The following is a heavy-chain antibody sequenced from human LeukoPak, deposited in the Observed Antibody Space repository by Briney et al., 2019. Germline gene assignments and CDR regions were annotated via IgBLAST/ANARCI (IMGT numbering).Heavy chain of an antibody. V-gene: IGHV3-30*03. CDR3: ARVAAGYSVNYFDY. Sequence: PGRSLRLSCVASGFTFRSYGMHWVRQAPGKGLEWVAVISSEGSTKYYADSVKGRFTISRDNSENTLYLQMNSLRAEDTAVYYCARVAAGYSVNYFDYWGQGTLVTVSS. J-gene: IGHJ4*02. D-gene: IGHD4-23*01. CDR2: ISSEGSTK. CDR1: GFTFRSYG.